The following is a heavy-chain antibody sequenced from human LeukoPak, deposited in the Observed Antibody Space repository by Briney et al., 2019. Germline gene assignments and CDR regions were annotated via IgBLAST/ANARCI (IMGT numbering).Heavy chain of an antibody. CDR3: ARGDFSRYDFWSGYIDY. D-gene: IGHD3-3*01. CDR1: GYTFTSYG. Sequence: GASVKVSCKASGYTFTSYGISWVGQAPGQGLEGMGWISAYNGNTNYAQKLQGRVTMTTDTSTSTAYMELRSLRSDDTAVYYCARGDFSRYDFWSGYIDYWGQGTLVTVSS. V-gene: IGHV1-18*01. CDR2: ISAYNGNT. J-gene: IGHJ4*02.